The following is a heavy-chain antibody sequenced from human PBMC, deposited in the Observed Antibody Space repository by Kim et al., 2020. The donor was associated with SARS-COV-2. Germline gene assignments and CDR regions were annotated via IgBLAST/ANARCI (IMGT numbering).Heavy chain of an antibody. Sequence: GGSLRLSCAASGFTFSSYSMNWVRQAPGKGLEWVSSISSRSGYIYDADSVKGRFTISGDSAKNSLYLQMNSLRAEDTAVYYCARGYKSTVGYWGQGTLVTVSS. D-gene: IGHD1-20*01. CDR2: ISSRSGYI. V-gene: IGHV3-21*01. CDR3: ARGYKSTVGY. J-gene: IGHJ4*02. CDR1: GFTFSSYS.